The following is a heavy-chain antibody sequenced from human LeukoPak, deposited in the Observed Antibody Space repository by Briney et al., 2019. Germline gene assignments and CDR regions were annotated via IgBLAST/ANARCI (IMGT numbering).Heavy chain of an antibody. CDR3: ARAYSSSPWFDP. CDR1: GGSISSYY. V-gene: IGHV4-4*09. Sequence: SETLSLTCTVSGGSISSYYWSWIRQPPGMELEWIGYIYTSGSTNYNPSLKSRVTISVDTSKNQFSLKLSSVTAADTAVYYCARAYSSSPWFDPWGQGTLVTVSS. J-gene: IGHJ5*02. D-gene: IGHD6-6*01. CDR2: IYTSGST.